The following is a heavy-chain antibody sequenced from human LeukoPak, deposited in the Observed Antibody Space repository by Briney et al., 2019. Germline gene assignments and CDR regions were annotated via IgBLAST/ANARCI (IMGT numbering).Heavy chain of an antibody. V-gene: IGHV4-31*03. Sequence: SQTLSLTCTVSGGSISSGGYYWSWIRQHPGKGLEWIGYIYYGGSTYYNPSLKSRVTISVDTSKNQFSLKLSSVTAADTAVYYCARLGRLTNYYDSSGYYTDWGQGTLVTVSS. J-gene: IGHJ4*02. D-gene: IGHD3-22*01. CDR1: GGSISSGGYY. CDR3: ARLGRLTNYYDSSGYYTD. CDR2: IYYGGST.